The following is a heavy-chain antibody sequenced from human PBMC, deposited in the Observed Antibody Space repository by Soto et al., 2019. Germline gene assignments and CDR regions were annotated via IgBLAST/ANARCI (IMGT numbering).Heavy chain of an antibody. V-gene: IGHV3-23*01. Sequence: DVQLLESGGGLVQPGGSLTLSCAASRFIFSDYAMNWVRQAPGKGLEWVSSIGGGNTDRYYADSVKGRFIISRDNTKNTMYLQMNSLRDDDTAVYYCAKDAVSYNGTWAWFDSWGQGTLVPVSS. CDR3: AKDAVSYNGTWAWFDS. J-gene: IGHJ5*01. CDR1: RFIFSDYA. D-gene: IGHD1-26*01. CDR2: IGGGNTDR.